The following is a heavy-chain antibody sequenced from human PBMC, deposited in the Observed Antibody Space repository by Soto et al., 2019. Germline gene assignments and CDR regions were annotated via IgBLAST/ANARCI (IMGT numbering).Heavy chain of an antibody. CDR1: GGSFSGYY. CDR3: ARVRTQWLVHYYYYMDV. J-gene: IGHJ6*03. D-gene: IGHD6-19*01. V-gene: IGHV4-34*01. CDR2: INHSGST. Sequence: SETLSLTCAVYGGSFSGYYWSWIRQPPGKGLEWIGEINHSGSTNYNPSLKSRVTISVDTSKNQFSLKLSSVTAADTAVYYCARVRTQWLVHYYYYMDVWGKGTTVTVSS.